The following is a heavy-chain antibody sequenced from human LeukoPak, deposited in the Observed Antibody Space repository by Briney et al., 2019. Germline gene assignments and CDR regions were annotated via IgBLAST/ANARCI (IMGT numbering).Heavy chain of an antibody. V-gene: IGHV4-39*01. J-gene: IGHJ3*02. CDR2: IYYSGST. D-gene: IGHD2-2*01. Sequence: SETLSLTCTVSGGSISSSSYYWGWIRQPPGKGLEWIGSIYYSGSTYYNPSLKSRVTISVDTSKNQFSLKLSSVTAADTAVYYCARLSYCSSTSCPSDAFDIWGQGTMVTVSS. CDR1: GGSISSSSYY. CDR3: ARLSYCSSTSCPSDAFDI.